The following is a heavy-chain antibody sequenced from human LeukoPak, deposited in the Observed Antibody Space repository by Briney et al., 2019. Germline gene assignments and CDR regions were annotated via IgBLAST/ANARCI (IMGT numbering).Heavy chain of an antibody. D-gene: IGHD2-21*01. J-gene: IGHJ5*02. CDR3: ATRRTYFSPFDP. CDR1: GYTFTSYD. Sequence: ASVKVSCKASGYTFTSYDINWVRQATGQGLEWMGWMNPNSGNTGYAQKFQGRVTITRNTSISTAYMELSRLRSDDTAVYYCATRRTYFSPFDPWGQGTLVTVSS. V-gene: IGHV1-8*03. CDR2: MNPNSGNT.